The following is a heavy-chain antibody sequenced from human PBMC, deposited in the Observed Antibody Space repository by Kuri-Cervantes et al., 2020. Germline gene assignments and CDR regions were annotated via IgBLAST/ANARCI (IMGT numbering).Heavy chain of an antibody. J-gene: IGHJ4*02. CDR3: ASRYCSSTSCYWGVDY. Sequence: GSLRLSCAVYGVSFSDYSWSWIRQPPGKGLEWIGEINHSGNTNYNPSLKSRVTISVDTSKNQFSLKLSSVTAADTAVYYCASRYCSSTSCYWGVDYWGQGTLVTVSS. D-gene: IGHD2-2*01. V-gene: IGHV4-34*01. CDR2: INHSGNT. CDR1: GVSFSDYS.